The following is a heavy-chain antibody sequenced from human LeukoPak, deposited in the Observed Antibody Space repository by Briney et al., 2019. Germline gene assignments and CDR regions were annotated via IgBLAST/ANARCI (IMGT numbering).Heavy chain of an antibody. V-gene: IGHV4-61*01. J-gene: IGHJ4*02. CDR1: GGSISGGSYY. Sequence: SQTLSLTCTVSGGSISGGSYYWSWIRQPPGKGLEWIGYIYYSGSTKYNLSLKSRVTISVDTSRNQLSLKLSSVTAADTAVYYCARGEYGLFDYWGQGTLVTVSS. CDR2: IYYSGST. CDR3: ARGEYGLFDY. D-gene: IGHD2/OR15-2a*01.